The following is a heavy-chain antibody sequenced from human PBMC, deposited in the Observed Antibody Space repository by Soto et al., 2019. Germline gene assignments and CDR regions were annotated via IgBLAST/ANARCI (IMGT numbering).Heavy chain of an antibody. D-gene: IGHD3-10*01. V-gene: IGHV1-8*01. J-gene: IGHJ5*02. CDR3: AREHYGNSAWFDP. Sequence: LLHVACQAAGYRFTSYDSSWGRHTTGQGLEWMGWMNPNSGNTGYAQKFQGRVTMTRNTSISTAYMELSSLRSGDTAVYYCAREHYGNSAWFDPWGQGTQVTVSS. CDR2: MNPNSGNT. CDR1: GYRFTSYD.